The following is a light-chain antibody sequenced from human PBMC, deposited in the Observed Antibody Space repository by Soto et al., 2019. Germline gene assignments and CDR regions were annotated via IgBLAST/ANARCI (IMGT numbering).Light chain of an antibody. CDR2: KAY. CDR1: QSISTW. Sequence: DIQMTQPPSTLSASVGDRVTITCRASQSISTWLAWYQQRAGKAPKLLIYKAYNLESGVPSRFSGSGSGTDFTLTISSLQPHDFAKYYCQQYNIYSWAFGQRTTVAIK. CDR3: QQYNIYSWA. V-gene: IGKV1-5*03. J-gene: IGKJ1*01.